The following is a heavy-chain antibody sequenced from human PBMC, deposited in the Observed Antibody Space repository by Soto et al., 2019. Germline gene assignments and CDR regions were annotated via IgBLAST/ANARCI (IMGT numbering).Heavy chain of an antibody. CDR3: ARLIAGGTYHCMEV. V-gene: IGHV1-2*02. D-gene: IGHD3-16*02. J-gene: IGHJ6*02. CDR1: GYTLTGHY. Sequence: GAPEEASSRASGYTLTGHYMHWVRQAPGQELESIAWINPISSAKYDAQMVQGRFTISRDNSKSTLYLQINSLRVEATAVYYCARLIAGGTYHCMEVWGQGTTVTVS. CDR2: INPISSAK.